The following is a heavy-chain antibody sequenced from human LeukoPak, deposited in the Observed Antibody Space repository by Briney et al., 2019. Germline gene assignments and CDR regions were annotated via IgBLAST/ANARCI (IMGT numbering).Heavy chain of an antibody. CDR1: GFTFRSYD. Sequence: GGSLRLSCAASGFTFRSYDMSWVRQAPGKGLEWVSTISGSGGTTYYADSVKGRFIISRDNTKKTLYLQMNRLRAEDTAVYHCAKGGFINYMDVWCKGTTVTVSS. CDR2: ISGSGGTT. J-gene: IGHJ6*03. V-gene: IGHV3-23*01. CDR3: AKGGFINYMDV. D-gene: IGHD3-10*01.